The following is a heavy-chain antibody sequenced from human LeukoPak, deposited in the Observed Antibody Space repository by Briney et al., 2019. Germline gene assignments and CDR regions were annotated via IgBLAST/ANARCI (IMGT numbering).Heavy chain of an antibody. V-gene: IGHV4-34*01. CDR3: ARGRVAAARFDY. D-gene: IGHD6-13*01. Sequence: SETLSLTCAVYGGSFSGYYWSWIRQPPGKGLEWIGEINHSGSTNYNPSLKSRVTISVHTSKKQFSLKLSSVTAADTAVYYCARGRVAAARFDYWGQGTLVAVSS. CDR2: INHSGST. CDR1: GGSFSGYY. J-gene: IGHJ4*02.